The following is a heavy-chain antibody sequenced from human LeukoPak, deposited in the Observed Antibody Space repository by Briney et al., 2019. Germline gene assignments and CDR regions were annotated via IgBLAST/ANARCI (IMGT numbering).Heavy chain of an antibody. D-gene: IGHD6-13*01. J-gene: IGHJ4*02. CDR3: ARGDSSSWFKIDY. Sequence: GGSLRLSCAASGFTFSDYYMGWIRQAPGKGLEWVSYIPFSSSTTYYADSVKGRFTISRDNSKNTLYLQMNSLRAEDTAVYYCARGDSSSWFKIDYWGQGTLVTVSS. CDR1: GFTFSDYY. V-gene: IGHV3-11*04. CDR2: IPFSSSTT.